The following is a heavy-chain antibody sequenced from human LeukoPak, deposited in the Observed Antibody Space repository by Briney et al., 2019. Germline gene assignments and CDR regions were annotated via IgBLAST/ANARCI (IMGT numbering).Heavy chain of an antibody. J-gene: IGHJ4*02. CDR3: ARGLCSGGSCFDY. CDR2: IKQDGSEK. V-gene: IGHV3-7*01. D-gene: IGHD2-15*01. CDR1: GFTFSSYW. Sequence: GGSLRLSCAASGFTFSSYWMSWVRQAPGKGLAWVANIKQDGSEKYYVDSVKGRFTISRDNAKNSLYLQMNSLRAEDTAVYYCARGLCSGGSCFDYWGQGTLVTVSS.